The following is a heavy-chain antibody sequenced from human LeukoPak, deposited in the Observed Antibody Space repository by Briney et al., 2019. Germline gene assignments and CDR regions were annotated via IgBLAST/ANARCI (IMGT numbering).Heavy chain of an antibody. CDR1: RFSFSRYD. CDR3: AKDRQSITIFGVVNTPRANFDY. V-gene: IGHV3-30*02. J-gene: IGHJ4*02. Sequence: GGSLRLSCAASRFSFSRYDIHWVRQAPGKGLEWVAFIRYDGSNKNYADSVKGRFTISRDNFMSTVYLQMNSLRAEDTAVYYCAKDRQSITIFGVVNTPRANFDYWGQGTLVTVSS. D-gene: IGHD3-3*01. CDR2: IRYDGSNK.